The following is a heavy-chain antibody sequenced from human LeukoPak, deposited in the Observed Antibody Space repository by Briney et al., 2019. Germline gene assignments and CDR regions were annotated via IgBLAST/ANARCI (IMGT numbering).Heavy chain of an antibody. Sequence: PGGSLRLSCAASGFTFSGSAMHWVRQASGKGLEWVGRIRSKANSYATAYAASVKGRFTISRDDSKNTAYLQMNSLKTEDTAVYYCTRWTFGAQGLLDYWGQGTLVTVSS. CDR2: IRSKANSYAT. J-gene: IGHJ4*02. CDR3: TRWTFGAQGLLDY. D-gene: IGHD3-10*01. V-gene: IGHV3-73*01. CDR1: GFTFSGSA.